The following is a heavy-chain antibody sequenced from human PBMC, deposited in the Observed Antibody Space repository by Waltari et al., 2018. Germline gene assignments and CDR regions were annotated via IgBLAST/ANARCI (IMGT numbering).Heavy chain of an antibody. Sequence: EVQLGESGGGLVRLGGALRISSAASGFTFRGYWMSGVRQAPGKGLEWVANIKQDGSEKNYVASVKGRFTISRDNAKNSLYLQMNSLRAEDTAVYYCARGGSYYFDYWGQGTLVTVSS. J-gene: IGHJ4*02. V-gene: IGHV3-7*01. CDR2: IKQDGSEK. D-gene: IGHD6-6*01. CDR3: ARGGSYYFDY. CDR1: GFTFRGYW.